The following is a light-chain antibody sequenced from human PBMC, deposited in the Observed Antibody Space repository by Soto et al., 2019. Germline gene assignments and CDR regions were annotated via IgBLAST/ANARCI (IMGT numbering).Light chain of an antibody. CDR1: QSVSNNF. J-gene: IGKJ4*01. CDR2: GSS. CDR3: QQYCCSLLS. V-gene: IGKV3-20*01. Sequence: EIVLTQSPGTLSLSPGEGATLSCRASQSVSNNFVAWYQRRPGKAPRLLIYGSSSRASGIPDRFSGSGSGTDFTLTISRLEPEDFAVYHRQQYCCSLLSFGGGTK.